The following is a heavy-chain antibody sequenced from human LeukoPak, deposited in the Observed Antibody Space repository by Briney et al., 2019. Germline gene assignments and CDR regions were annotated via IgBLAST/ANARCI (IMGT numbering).Heavy chain of an antibody. CDR3: ARGNSYGFDY. D-gene: IGHD5-18*01. V-gene: IGHV1-2*06. Sequence: GASVKVSCKAFGYTFTGYFIHWVRQAPGQGLGWMGRINPNSGGTNSAQKFQGRVTMTRDTSISTAYMELSRLRSDDTAVYYCARGNSYGFDYWGQGTLVTVSS. CDR2: INPNSGGT. CDR1: GYTFTGYF. J-gene: IGHJ4*02.